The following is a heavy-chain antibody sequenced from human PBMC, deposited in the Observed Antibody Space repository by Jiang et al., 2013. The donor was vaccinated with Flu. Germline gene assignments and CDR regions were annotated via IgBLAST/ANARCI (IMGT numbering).Heavy chain of an antibody. CDR2: IYHSGST. Sequence: SLICTVSGYSISSGYYWGWIRQPPGKGLEWIGNIYHSGSTYYNPSLKSRVTISVDTSKNQFSLKLSSVTAADTAVYYCARGPGDYSLDYWGQGTLVTVSS. J-gene: IGHJ4*02. CDR1: GYSISSGYY. CDR3: ARGPGDYSLDY. D-gene: IGHD2-15*01. V-gene: IGHV4-38-2*02.